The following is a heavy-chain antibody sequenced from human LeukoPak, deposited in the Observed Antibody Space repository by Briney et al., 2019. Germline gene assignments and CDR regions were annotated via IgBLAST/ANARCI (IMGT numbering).Heavy chain of an antibody. J-gene: IGHJ6*03. Sequence: SETLSLTCAVYGGSFSGYYWSWIRQPPGKGLEWIGEINHSGSTNYNPSLKSRVTISVETSKNQFSLKLSSVTAADTAVYYCARHRARTAYYYGSGSYYGREIPIGYMDVWGKGTTVTISS. CDR3: ARHRARTAYYYGSGSYYGREIPIGYMDV. CDR2: INHSGST. D-gene: IGHD3-10*01. CDR1: GGSFSGYY. V-gene: IGHV4-34*01.